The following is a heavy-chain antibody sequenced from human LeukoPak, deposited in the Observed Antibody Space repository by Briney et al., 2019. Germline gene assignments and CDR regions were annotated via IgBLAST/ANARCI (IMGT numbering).Heavy chain of an antibody. CDR3: AKGSNWNDVPTNFDY. CDR1: GFTFSSYA. CDR2: ISGSGGST. D-gene: IGHD1-20*01. Sequence: PGGSLRLSCAASGFTFSSYAMHWVRQAPGKGLEWVSAISGSGGSTYYADSVKGRFTISRDNSKNTLYLQMNSLRAEDTAVYYCAKGSNWNDVPTNFDYWGQGTLVTVSS. V-gene: IGHV3-23*01. J-gene: IGHJ4*02.